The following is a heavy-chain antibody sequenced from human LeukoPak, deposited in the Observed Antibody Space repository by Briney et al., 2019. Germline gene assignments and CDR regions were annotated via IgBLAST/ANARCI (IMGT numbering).Heavy chain of an antibody. CDR3: AKDLTVFNSDY. CDR1: GFTFSSFA. V-gene: IGHV3-23*01. D-gene: IGHD4-17*01. J-gene: IGHJ4*02. CDR2: ISGSGAST. Sequence: GGSLRVSCAASGFTFSSFAMNWVRQAPGKGLEWVSAISGSGASTYYADSVKGRFTISRDNSKNTLYLQMNSLRAEDTAVYYCAKDLTVFNSDYWGQGTLVTVSS.